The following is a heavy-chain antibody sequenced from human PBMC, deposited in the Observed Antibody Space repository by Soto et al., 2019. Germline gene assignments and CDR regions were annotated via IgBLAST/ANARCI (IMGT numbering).Heavy chain of an antibody. CDR1: GGSFSGYY. CDR3: ASMDDYGGNSNY. V-gene: IGHV4-34*01. Sequence: LSLTCAVYGGSFSGYYWSWIRQPPGKGLEWIGEINHSGSTNYNPSLKSRVTISVDTSKNQFSLKLSSVTAADTAVYYCASMDDYGGNSNYWGQGTLVTVSS. D-gene: IGHD4-17*01. CDR2: INHSGST. J-gene: IGHJ4*02.